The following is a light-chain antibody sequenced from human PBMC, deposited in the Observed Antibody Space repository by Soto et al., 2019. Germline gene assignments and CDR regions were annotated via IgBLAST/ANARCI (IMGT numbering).Light chain of an antibody. CDR2: KAS. Sequence: DIQITQSPSTLSASVGDRVTITCRASQSISSWLAWYQQKPGKAPKILIYKASSLESGVPSRFRGSGSGTEFTLTISRLQPDDFATYYCQQYNSYPWTFGQGTKVDIK. J-gene: IGKJ1*01. CDR3: QQYNSYPWT. V-gene: IGKV1-5*03. CDR1: QSISSW.